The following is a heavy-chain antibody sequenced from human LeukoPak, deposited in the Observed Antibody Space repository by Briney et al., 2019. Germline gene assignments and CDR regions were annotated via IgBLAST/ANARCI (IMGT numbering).Heavy chain of an antibody. CDR3: ARGVYDILTGSRGNWFDP. CDR1: GFIFTTYW. CDR2: VNTDGSDT. J-gene: IGHJ5*02. D-gene: IGHD3-9*01. V-gene: IGHV3-74*01. Sequence: GGSLRLSCAASGFIFTTYWMHWVRQAPGEGLVWVARVNTDGSDTNYADSVKGRFTISRDNSKNTLYLQMNSLRAEDTAVYYCARGVYDILTGSRGNWFDPWGQGTLVTVSS.